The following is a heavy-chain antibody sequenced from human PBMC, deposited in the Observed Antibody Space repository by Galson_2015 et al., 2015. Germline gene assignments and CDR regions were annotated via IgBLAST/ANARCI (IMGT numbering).Heavy chain of an antibody. Sequence: SVKVSCKASGYTFLSYGIRWVRQAPGQGPEWLGWISPYNGNTNYAQNLRGRVTMTTDTSTTTAYMELRSLRSDDTAVYYCARDSPYSAYQPDAFDIWSQGTMVTVSA. J-gene: IGHJ3*02. V-gene: IGHV1-18*01. D-gene: IGHD5-12*01. CDR2: ISPYNGNT. CDR1: GYTFLSYG. CDR3: ARDSPYSAYQPDAFDI.